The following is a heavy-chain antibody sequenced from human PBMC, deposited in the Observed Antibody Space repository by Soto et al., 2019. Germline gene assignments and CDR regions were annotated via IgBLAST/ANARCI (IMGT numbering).Heavy chain of an antibody. CDR1: GYTFPSYG. D-gene: IGHD3-10*01. CDR2: INPSNGVT. Sequence: QVQLVQSGAEVKNPGASVKVSCKASGYTFPSYGITWVRQAPGQGLEWMGWINPSNGVTNYARKLQGRVTMATDTTTSTAYMELRSLRSDETAVDYCARGYYGSATYPGVYFGMDVWGQGTTVTVSS. V-gene: IGHV1-18*01. J-gene: IGHJ6*02. CDR3: ARGYYGSATYPGVYFGMDV.